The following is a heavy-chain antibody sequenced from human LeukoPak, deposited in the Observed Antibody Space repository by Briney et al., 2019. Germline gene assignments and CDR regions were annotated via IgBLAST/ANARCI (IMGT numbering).Heavy chain of an antibody. J-gene: IGHJ4*02. V-gene: IGHV3-30*03. Sequence: GRSLRLSCAASGFTFSSYGMHWVRQAPGKGLEWVALISYDGSNKDYADSVKGRFTISRDNSKNTPYLQMNSLRPEDTAVYYCARWRTGTIFDYWGQGTLVIVSS. CDR3: ARWRTGTIFDY. CDR2: ISYDGSNK. D-gene: IGHD1-7*01. CDR1: GFTFSSYG.